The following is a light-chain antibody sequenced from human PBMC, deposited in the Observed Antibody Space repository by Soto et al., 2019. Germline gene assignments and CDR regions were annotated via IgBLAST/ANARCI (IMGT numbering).Light chain of an antibody. CDR1: QSVGTY. CDR3: QHRKSWPLT. V-gene: IGKV3-11*01. Sequence: EIVLTQSPATLSLSPGERATLSCWASQSVGTYLAWYQQKPGQAPRLLIYDASNRATGIPARFSGSGSGTDFTLTISSLEPEDFAVYHCQHRKSWPLTFGGGTKVEIK. CDR2: DAS. J-gene: IGKJ4*01.